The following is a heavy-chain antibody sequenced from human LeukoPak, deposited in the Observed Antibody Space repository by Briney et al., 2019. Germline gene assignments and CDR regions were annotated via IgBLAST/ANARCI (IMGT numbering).Heavy chain of an antibody. J-gene: IGHJ4*02. Sequence: GGSLRLSCAASGFTFRNYWMGWVRQAPGKGLEWVANTKPDGSAEYYADSVRGRFTTSRDNANNFLYLQMNSLRAEDTAVYYCARDGGLNTNCHYWGQGTLVTVSS. CDR1: GFTFRNYW. D-gene: IGHD2-15*01. CDR2: TKPDGSAE. V-gene: IGHV3-7*01. CDR3: ARDGGLNTNCHY.